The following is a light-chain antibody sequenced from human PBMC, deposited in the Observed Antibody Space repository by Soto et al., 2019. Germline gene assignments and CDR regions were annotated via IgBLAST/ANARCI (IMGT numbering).Light chain of an antibody. Sequence: ESVLTQSPGTLSLSHGERATLSCRASQSVSSSYLAWYQQKPGQAPRLLIYGASSRATGIPDRFSGSGSGTDFTLTISRLEPGDFAVYYCPQYGSSPQTFGQGTKV. V-gene: IGKV3-20*01. CDR2: GAS. CDR1: QSVSSSY. J-gene: IGKJ1*01. CDR3: PQYGSSPQT.